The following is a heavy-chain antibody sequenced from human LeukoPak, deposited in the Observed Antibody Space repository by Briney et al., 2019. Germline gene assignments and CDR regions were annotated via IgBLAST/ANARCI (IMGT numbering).Heavy chain of an antibody. CDR2: IYYSGTT. J-gene: IGHJ4*02. Sequence: SETLSLTCTVSAASISMGCYYCSWIRHHPGKGLEWIGYIYYSGTTYYNSSLKSRVTLSVAPSEDQASLKLSSVTAADTAVYYCARNTRAATGYFDYWGQGTLVTVSS. V-gene: IGHV4-31*03. D-gene: IGHD3-10*01. CDR3: ARNTRAATGYFDY. CDR1: AASISMGCYY.